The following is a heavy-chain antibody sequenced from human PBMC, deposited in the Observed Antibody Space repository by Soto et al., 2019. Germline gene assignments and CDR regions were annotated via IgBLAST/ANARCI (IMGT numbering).Heavy chain of an antibody. CDR1: GFTFSSYA. D-gene: IGHD4-4*01. CDR2: ISGSGGST. J-gene: IGHJ4*02. CDR3: AKGGSTVTTSLSDY. V-gene: IGHV3-23*01. Sequence: GGSLRLSCAASGFTFSSYAMSWVRQAPGKGLEWVSAISGSGGSTYYADSVKGRFTISRDNSKNTLYLQMNSLRAEDTAVYYYAKGGSTVTTSLSDYWGQGTLVTVSS.